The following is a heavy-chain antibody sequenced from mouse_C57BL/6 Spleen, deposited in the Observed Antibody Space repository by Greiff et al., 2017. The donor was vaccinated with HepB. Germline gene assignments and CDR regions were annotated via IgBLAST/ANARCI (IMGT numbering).Heavy chain of an antibody. CDR2: IYPGSGST. J-gene: IGHJ4*01. D-gene: IGHD1-1*01. CDR1: GYTFTSYW. V-gene: IGHV1-55*01. CDR3: ARGANYYGREGYAMDY. Sequence: QVQLQQPGAELVKPGASVKMSCKASGYTFTSYWITWVKQRPGQGLEWIGDIYPGSGSTNYNEKFKSKATLTVDTSSSTAYMQLSSLTSEDSAVYYGARGANYYGREGYAMDYWGQGTSVTVSS.